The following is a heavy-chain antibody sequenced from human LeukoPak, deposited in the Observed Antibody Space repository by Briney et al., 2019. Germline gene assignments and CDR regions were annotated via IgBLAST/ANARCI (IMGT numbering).Heavy chain of an antibody. CDR1: GFTFSSYS. V-gene: IGHV3-30*03. J-gene: IGHJ4*02. Sequence: GRSLRLSCAASGFTFSSYSMHWVRQAPGKGLEWVAVISYDGSNKYYADSVKGRFTISRDNSKNTLYLQMNSLRAEDTAVYYCARGGGGDYVWGSYRYTVFDYWGQGTLVTVSS. D-gene: IGHD3-16*02. CDR3: ARGGGGDYVWGSYRYTVFDY. CDR2: ISYDGSNK.